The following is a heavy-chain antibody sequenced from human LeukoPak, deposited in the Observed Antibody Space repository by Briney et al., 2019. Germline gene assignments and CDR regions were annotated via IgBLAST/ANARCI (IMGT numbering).Heavy chain of an antibody. CDR3: AGALGYDSSGYYYYFDY. CDR2: IIPIFGTA. V-gene: IGHV1-69*13. CDR1: GGTFSSYA. Sequence: SVKVSCKASGGTFSSYAISWVRQAPGQGLEWMGGIIPIFGTANYAQKFQGRVTITADESTSTAYMELSSLRSEDTAVYYCAGALGYDSSGYYYYFDYWGQGTLVTVSS. D-gene: IGHD3-22*01. J-gene: IGHJ4*02.